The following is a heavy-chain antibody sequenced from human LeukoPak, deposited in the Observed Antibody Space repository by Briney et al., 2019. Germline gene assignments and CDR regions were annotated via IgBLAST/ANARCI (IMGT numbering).Heavy chain of an antibody. J-gene: IGHJ4*02. CDR1: GYSFTTCA. CDR2: IYAGNGKT. D-gene: IGHD6-19*01. Sequence: SVTLSCNASGYSFTTCALHWVREPPGPRHEWVGWIYAGNGKTKYSQKFQGRVTITRATSTSTCYMKLSSLRSEDTAMYYCARVGKIGSGWPLGYWGQGTLVTVSS. CDR3: ARVGKIGSGWPLGY. V-gene: IGHV1-3*01.